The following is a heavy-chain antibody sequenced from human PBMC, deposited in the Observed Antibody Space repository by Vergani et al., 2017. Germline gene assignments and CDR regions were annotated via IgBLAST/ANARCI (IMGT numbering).Heavy chain of an antibody. CDR2: IYHSGST. J-gene: IGHJ5*02. CDR3: ASITSSGSYFWFDP. V-gene: IGHV4-59*08. D-gene: IGHD3-10*01. CDR1: GGSISSYH. Sequence: QVQLQESGPGLVKPSETLSLTCTVSGGSISSYHWSWIRQPPGKGLEWIGSIYHSGSTYYNPTLKSRVTISVDTSKNQFSLKLSSVTAADTAVYYCASITSSGSYFWFDPWGQGTLVTVSS.